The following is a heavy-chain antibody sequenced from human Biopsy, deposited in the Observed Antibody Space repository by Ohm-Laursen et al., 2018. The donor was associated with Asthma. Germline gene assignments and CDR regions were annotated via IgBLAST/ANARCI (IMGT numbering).Heavy chain of an antibody. CDR2: ISVYNDNT. J-gene: IGHJ6*02. D-gene: IGHD3-10*01. CDR3: ARAVDYSHYYGIDV. Sequence: ASVKVSCKTSGYTFNSAGTTWVRQAPGRGLEWMGWISVYNDNTKVAQKLQDRVTMITDTSTSTAYMELRSLRSDDTAVYFCARAVDYSHYYGIDVWGQGTTVTVS. V-gene: IGHV1-18*01. CDR1: GYTFNSAG.